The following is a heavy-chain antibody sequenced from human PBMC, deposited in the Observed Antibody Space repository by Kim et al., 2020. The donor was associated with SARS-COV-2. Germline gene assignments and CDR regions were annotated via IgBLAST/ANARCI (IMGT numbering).Heavy chain of an antibody. CDR1: EFSFSSSA. CDR3: AKDFAQYYFFDY. J-gene: IGHJ4*02. CDR2: ISKDGSSK. Sequence: GGSLRLSCAASEFSFSSSAMHWVRQVPGKGLEWVAAISKDGSSKYFADFVRGRFTISRDNSENTLYLQMNSLRTDDTAVYYCAKDFAQYYFFDYWGQGTLVTVSS. D-gene: IGHD2-15*01. V-gene: IGHV3-30*18.